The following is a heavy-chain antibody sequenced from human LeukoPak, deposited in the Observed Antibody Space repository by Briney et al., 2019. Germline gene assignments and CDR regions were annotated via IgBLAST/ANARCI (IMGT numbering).Heavy chain of an antibody. Sequence: SETLSLTCTVSGGSISSYYWSWIRQPPGKGLEWIGYIYYSGSTNYNPSLKSRVTVSVDTSKNQFSLKLSSVTAADTAVYYCARGRHDAFDIWGQGTMVTASS. CDR3: ARGRHDAFDI. J-gene: IGHJ3*02. CDR1: GGSISSYY. CDR2: IYYSGST. V-gene: IGHV4-59*01.